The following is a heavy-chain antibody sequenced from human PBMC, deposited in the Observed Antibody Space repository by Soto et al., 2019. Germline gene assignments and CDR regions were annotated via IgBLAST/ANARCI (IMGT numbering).Heavy chain of an antibody. J-gene: IGHJ3*01. CDR1: GFTFSSYA. V-gene: IGHV3-30-3*01. CDR2: ISYDGSNK. CDR3: ARGVVVSDAFDF. D-gene: IGHD3-22*01. Sequence: SLRLSCAASGFTFSSYAMHWVRQAPGKGLEWVAVISYDGSNKYYADSVKGRFTISRDNSKNTLYLQMNSLRAEDTAVYYCARGVVVSDAFDFWGQGTMVT.